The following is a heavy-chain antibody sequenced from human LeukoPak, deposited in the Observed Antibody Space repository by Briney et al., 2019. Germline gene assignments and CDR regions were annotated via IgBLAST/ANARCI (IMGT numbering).Heavy chain of an antibody. CDR3: ASRDAHPGYYYYMDV. CDR2: IYYSGNT. Sequence: SETLSLTCTVSGGSISSSSNYSWGWIRQPPGKGLEWIGSIYYSGNTDYNPSLKSRVTISVDTSKNQFSLKLSSVTAADTAVYYCASRDAHPGYYYYMDVWGIGTTVTVSS. J-gene: IGHJ6*03. V-gene: IGHV4-39*07. CDR1: GGSISSSSNYS. D-gene: IGHD2-2*01.